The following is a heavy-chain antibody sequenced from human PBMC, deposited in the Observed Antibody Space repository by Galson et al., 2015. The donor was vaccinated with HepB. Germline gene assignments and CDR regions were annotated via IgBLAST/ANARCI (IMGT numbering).Heavy chain of an antibody. CDR1: GFTFSDYY. Sequence: SLRLSCAASGFTFSDYYMSWIRQAPGKGLEWVSYISSSGSTIYYADSVKGRFTISRDNAKNSLYLQMNSLRAEDTAVYYCARDPSKIYSCYASAFDIWGQGTMVTVSS. CDR2: ISSSGSTI. D-gene: IGHD5-12*01. J-gene: IGHJ3*02. CDR3: ARDPSKIYSCYASAFDI. V-gene: IGHV3-11*01.